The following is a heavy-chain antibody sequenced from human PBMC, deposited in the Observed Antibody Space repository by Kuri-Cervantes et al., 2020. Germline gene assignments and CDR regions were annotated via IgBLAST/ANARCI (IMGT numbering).Heavy chain of an antibody. CDR2: ISYDGSNK. J-gene: IGHJ6*02. Sequence: GSLRLSCAASGFTFSSYAMHWVRQAPGKGLEWVAVISYDGSNKYYADSVKGRFTISRDNSKNTLYLQMNSLRAEDTAVYYCARGGYGMDVWGQGTTVTVSS. CDR1: GFTFSSYA. V-gene: IGHV3-30-3*01. CDR3: ARGGYGMDV.